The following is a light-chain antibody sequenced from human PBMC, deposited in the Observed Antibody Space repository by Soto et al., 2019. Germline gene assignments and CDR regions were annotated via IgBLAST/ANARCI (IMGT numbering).Light chain of an antibody. J-gene: IGKJ5*01. CDR1: QSVSSN. V-gene: IGKV3-15*01. Sequence: EIVLTQSPATLSVSPGXSATLSCRASQSVSSNLAWYQQKPGQAPRLLIYGASTRATGFPARFSGSGSGTEFTLTISSLQSEDFAVYYCQHCNNWPITFGQGTRLEIK. CDR3: QHCNNWPIT. CDR2: GAS.